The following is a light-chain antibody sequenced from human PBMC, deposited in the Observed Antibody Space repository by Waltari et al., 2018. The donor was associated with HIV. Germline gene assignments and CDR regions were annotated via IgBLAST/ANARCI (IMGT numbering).Light chain of an antibody. Sequence: QLVLTQSPSASASLGASVKLTCTLSSGHTTYAIAWHQQQPGKGPRYWMKLTSDGSHSKGDGIPDRFSGSSSGAERYLTISSLQSEDEADYFCQTWDTGVRVFGGGTKLTVL. CDR1: SGHTTYA. V-gene: IGLV4-69*01. CDR2: LTSDGSH. J-gene: IGLJ3*02. CDR3: QTWDTGVRV.